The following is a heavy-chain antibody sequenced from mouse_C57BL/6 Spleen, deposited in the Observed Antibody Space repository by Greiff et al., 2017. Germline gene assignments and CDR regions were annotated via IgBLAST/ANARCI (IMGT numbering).Heavy chain of an antibody. CDR3: ARSGLTGTFDY. CDR1: GYAFSSSW. J-gene: IGHJ2*01. D-gene: IGHD4-1*01. Sequence: QVQLQQSGPELVKPGASVKISCKASGYAFSSSWMNWVKHRPGKGLEWIGRIYPGDGDTNYNGKFKGKATLTADKSSSTAYMQLSSLTSEDSAVYFCARSGLTGTFDYWGQGTTLTVSS. CDR2: IYPGDGDT. V-gene: IGHV1-82*01.